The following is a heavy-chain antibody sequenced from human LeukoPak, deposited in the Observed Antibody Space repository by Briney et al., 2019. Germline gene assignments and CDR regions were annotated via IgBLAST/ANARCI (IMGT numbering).Heavy chain of an antibody. CDR2: IVVGSGNT. CDR3: AAGKGGDGSGRTSYYYYYGMDV. CDR1: GFTFTSSA. Sequence: SVKVSCKASGFTFTSSAMQWVRQARGQRLEWIGWIVVGSGNTNYAQKFQERVTITRDMSTSTAYMELSSLRSGDTAVYYCAAGKGGDGSGRTSYYYYYGMDVWGQGTTVTVSS. D-gene: IGHD6-19*01. V-gene: IGHV1-58*02. J-gene: IGHJ6*02.